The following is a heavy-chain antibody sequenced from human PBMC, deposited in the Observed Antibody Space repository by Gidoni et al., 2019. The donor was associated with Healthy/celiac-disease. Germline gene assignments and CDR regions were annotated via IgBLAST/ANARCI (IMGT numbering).Heavy chain of an antibody. V-gene: IGHV1-2*06. D-gene: IGHD1-1*01. CDR3: ARSPASINWNDEDY. J-gene: IGHJ4*02. Sequence: QVQLVQAGAEVKKPGASVKVSCKAHGYTFPGYYMHWVRQAHGQGLEWMGRINPNSGGTNYAQKFPGRVTMTRDTSISTAYMELSRLRSDDTAVYYCARSPASINWNDEDYWGQGTLVTVSS. CDR2: INPNSGGT. CDR1: GYTFPGYY.